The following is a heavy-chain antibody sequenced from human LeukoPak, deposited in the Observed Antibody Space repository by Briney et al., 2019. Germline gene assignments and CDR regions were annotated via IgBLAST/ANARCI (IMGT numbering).Heavy chain of an antibody. CDR1: GFTFSSYG. J-gene: IGHJ4*02. D-gene: IGHD2-15*01. CDR2: ISGSGGST. V-gene: IGHV3-23*01. Sequence: PGGSLRLSCAASGFTFSSYGMSWVRQAPGKGLEWVSAISGSGGSTYYADSVKGRFTISRDNSKNTLYLQMNSLRAEDTAVYYCAKGVVVVAATWIDYWGQGTLVTVSS. CDR3: AKGVVVVAATWIDY.